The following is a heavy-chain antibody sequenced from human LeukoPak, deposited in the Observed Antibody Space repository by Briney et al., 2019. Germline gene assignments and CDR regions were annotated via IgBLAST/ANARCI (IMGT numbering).Heavy chain of an antibody. D-gene: IGHD5-18*01. CDR2: INPSGGST. CDR1: GYTFTSYY. Sequence: ASVKVSCKASGYTFTSYYMHWVRQAPGQGLEWMGIINPSGGSTSYAQKFQGRVTMTRDTSTSTVYMELSSLRSEDTAVYYCVVDTAMANYFDYWGQGTLVTVSS. J-gene: IGHJ4*02. CDR3: VVDTAMANYFDY. V-gene: IGHV1-46*01.